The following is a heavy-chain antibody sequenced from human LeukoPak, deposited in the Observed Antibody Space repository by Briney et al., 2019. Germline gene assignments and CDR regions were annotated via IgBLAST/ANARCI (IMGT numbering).Heavy chain of an antibody. D-gene: IGHD6-13*01. CDR1: GYTFTSYD. CDR2: MNPNSGNT. CDR3: ARGFGVGAAGTSDYYYYMDV. Sequence: PMASVKVSCKASGYTFTSYDINWVRQATGQGLEWMGWMNPNSGNTGYAQKFQGRVTITRNTSISTAYMELSSLRSEDTAVYYCARGFGVGAAGTSDYYYYMDVWGKGTTVTVSS. J-gene: IGHJ6*03. V-gene: IGHV1-8*03.